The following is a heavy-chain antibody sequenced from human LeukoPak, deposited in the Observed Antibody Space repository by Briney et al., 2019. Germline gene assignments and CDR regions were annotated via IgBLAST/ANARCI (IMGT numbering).Heavy chain of an antibody. J-gene: IGHJ3*02. Sequence: TGGSLRLSCAASGFTFSSYSMNWVRQAPGKGLEWVSSISRSSSYIYYADSVKGRFTISRDNAKNSLYLQMNSLRAEDTAVYYCARVPSKVIVVVPAAIGAFDIWGQGTMVTVSS. CDR1: GFTFSSYS. CDR2: ISRSSSYI. V-gene: IGHV3-21*01. D-gene: IGHD2-2*01. CDR3: ARVPSKVIVVVPAAIGAFDI.